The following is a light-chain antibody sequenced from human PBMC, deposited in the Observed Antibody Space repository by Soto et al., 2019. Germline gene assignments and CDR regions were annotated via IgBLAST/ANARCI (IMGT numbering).Light chain of an antibody. Sequence: EIVMTQSPATLSVSPGERATLSCRANQNVSSSLAWYQQKPGQAPRLLIYGASTRATGNPARFSGSGSGTEFTLTISGLQSEDFAVYYCQQYNNWPPYTFGLGTNLEIK. CDR3: QQYNNWPPYT. CDR1: QNVSSS. CDR2: GAS. J-gene: IGKJ2*01. V-gene: IGKV3-15*01.